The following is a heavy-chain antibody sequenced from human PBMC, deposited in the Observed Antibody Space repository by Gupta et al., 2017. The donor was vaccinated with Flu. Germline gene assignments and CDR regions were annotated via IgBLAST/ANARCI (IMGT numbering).Heavy chain of an antibody. Sequence: QVHLVQSGAEVKKPGSSVRVSCTASGGTFTSLAISWVRQAPGQGLDWMGGIVPKLGAAKYSRKFQGRVTITADKSTSTVYMELSSLRSDDSAVYYCANSRAMDVWGQGTKVTVSS. V-gene: IGHV1-69*14. CDR3: ANSRAMDV. D-gene: IGHD3-22*01. CDR1: GGTFTSLA. CDR2: IVPKLGAA. J-gene: IGHJ6*02.